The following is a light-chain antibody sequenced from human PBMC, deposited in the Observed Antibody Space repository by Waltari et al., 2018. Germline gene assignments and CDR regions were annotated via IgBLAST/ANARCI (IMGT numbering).Light chain of an antibody. Sequence: VLTQSPGTLSLSPGERATLSCRASQSVSGSYVAWYQQKPGQAPRLLIYGASVSATGIPDIFSGGGSGADFTLTISRLEPEDFAVYYCQQYGNSPLTFGGGTKVEIK. CDR2: GAS. CDR1: QSVSGSY. V-gene: IGKV3-20*01. J-gene: IGKJ4*01. CDR3: QQYGNSPLT.